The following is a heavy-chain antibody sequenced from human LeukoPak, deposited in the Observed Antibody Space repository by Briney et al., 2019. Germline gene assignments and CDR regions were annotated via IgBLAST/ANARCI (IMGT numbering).Heavy chain of an antibody. J-gene: IGHJ4*02. CDR1: GLTFSSYA. CDR2: ISGSGGSK. D-gene: IGHD3-16*02. CDR3: AKGIMITFRGDIPERLAYFDY. Sequence: PGGSLRLFCAASGLTFSSYAMRWVRQAPGKGLEWVSAISGSGGSKYYADSVKGSFTISRDNSKDTLYLQMNRLRAGDTGVYNCAKGIMITFRGDIPERLAYFDYWGQGSLVTVSS. V-gene: IGHV3-23*01.